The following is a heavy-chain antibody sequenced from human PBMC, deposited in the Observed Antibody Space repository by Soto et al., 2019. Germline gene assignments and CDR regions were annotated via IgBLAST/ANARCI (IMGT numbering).Heavy chain of an antibody. J-gene: IGHJ4*02. V-gene: IGHV3-23*01. Sequence: XGSLRLSCAASVFTFRTYGMTCVRQAPGKWLEWVSGISGSGGERYYGDSGEGRFSISRDNSETTLFLQMHSMRAEDTAIYYCANDTFKDRGSFEYWRQGPLVSVSS. CDR2: ISGSGGER. CDR1: VFTFRTYG. D-gene: IGHD5-12*01. CDR3: ANDTFKDRGSFEY.